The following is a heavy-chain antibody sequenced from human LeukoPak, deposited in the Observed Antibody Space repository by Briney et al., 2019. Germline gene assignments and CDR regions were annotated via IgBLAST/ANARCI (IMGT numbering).Heavy chain of an antibody. D-gene: IGHD3-10*01. CDR2: ISYDGSNK. CDR3: ARDTGGSGSSFDP. Sequence: PGRSLRLSCAASGFTFSSYGMHWVRQAPGKGLEWVAVISYDGSNKYYADSVKGRFTISRDNSKNTLYLQMNSLRAEDTAVYYCARDTGGSGSSFDPWGQGTLVTVSS. J-gene: IGHJ5*02. V-gene: IGHV3-30*03. CDR1: GFTFSSYG.